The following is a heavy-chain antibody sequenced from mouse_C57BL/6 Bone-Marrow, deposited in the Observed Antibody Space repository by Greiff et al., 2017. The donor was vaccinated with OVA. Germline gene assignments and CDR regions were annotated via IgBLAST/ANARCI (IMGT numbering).Heavy chain of an antibody. CDR1: GFSLTSYA. CDR2: IWTGGGT. V-gene: IGHV2-9-1*01. D-gene: IGHD2-4*01. J-gene: IGHJ4*01. Sequence: VQGVESGPGLVAPSQSLSITCTVSGFSLTSYAISWVRQPPGKGLEWLGVIWTGGGTNYNSALKSRLSISKDNSKSQVFLKMNSLQTDDTARYYCARNSDDYDDYAMDYWGQGTSVTVSS. CDR3: ARNSDDYDDYAMDY.